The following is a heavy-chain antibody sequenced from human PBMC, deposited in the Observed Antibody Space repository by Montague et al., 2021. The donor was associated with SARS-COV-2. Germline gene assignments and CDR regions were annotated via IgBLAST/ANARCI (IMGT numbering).Heavy chain of an antibody. D-gene: IGHD2-15*01. CDR1: GGSISSRTYY. J-gene: IGHJ4*02. Sequence: SETLSLTCIVSGGSISSRTYYWGWIRQPPGKGLEWIGSIFYDGSTYYNPSLKSRVTISVDTSKNQFSLNLSSVTAADTAVYFCARAEGGTVFDHWGQGTLVPVSS. CDR2: IFYDGST. V-gene: IGHV4-39*07. CDR3: ARAEGGTVFDH.